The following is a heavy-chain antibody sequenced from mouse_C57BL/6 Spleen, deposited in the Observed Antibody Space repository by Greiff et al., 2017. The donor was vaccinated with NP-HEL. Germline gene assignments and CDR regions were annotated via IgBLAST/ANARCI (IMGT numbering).Heavy chain of an antibody. Sequence: VQLQQSGAELVRPGASVTLSCKASGYTFTDYEMHWVKQTPVHGLEWIGAIDPETGGTAYNQKFKGKAILTADKSSSTAYMELRSLTSEDSAVYYCTGARGVVGAMDYWGQGTSVTVSS. CDR2: IDPETGGT. CDR1: GYTFTDYE. CDR3: TGARGVVGAMDY. D-gene: IGHD1-1*01. J-gene: IGHJ4*01. V-gene: IGHV1-15*01.